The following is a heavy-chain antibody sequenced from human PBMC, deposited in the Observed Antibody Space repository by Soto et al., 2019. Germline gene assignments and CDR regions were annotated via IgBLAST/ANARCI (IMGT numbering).Heavy chain of an antibody. CDR3: AKGWLDF. J-gene: IGHJ5*01. V-gene: IGHV3-23*01. CDR1: GFSSSSYV. CDR2: IGGGGGRT. Sequence: EAQLLDSGGGLVQPGGSLRLSCAASGFSSSSYVMGWVRQTPGKGLGWVSGIGGGGGRTYYADSVQGRFTSSRDNSKNTLYLQMNSLRAEDTAVDYCAKGWLDFWGQGTLVTVSS.